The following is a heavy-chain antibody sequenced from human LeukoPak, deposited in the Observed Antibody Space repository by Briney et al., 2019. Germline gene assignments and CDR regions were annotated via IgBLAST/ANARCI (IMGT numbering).Heavy chain of an antibody. J-gene: IGHJ4*02. D-gene: IGHD3-3*01. CDR3: TTRSGDFWSGFVN. CDR2: FDPEEAKM. V-gene: IGHV1-24*01. CDR1: GNSLSELS. Sequence: ASVTVSCKVSGNSLSELSIQWVRQAPGKGLECMGGFDPEEAKMVYAQNFQGRVTMTEDTSTQTAFMELSGLTPDDTAVYYCTTRSGDFWSGFVNWGQGTLVTVSS.